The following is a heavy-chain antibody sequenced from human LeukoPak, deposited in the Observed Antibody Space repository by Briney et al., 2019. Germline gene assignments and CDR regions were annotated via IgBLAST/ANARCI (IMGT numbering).Heavy chain of an antibody. D-gene: IGHD2-15*01. V-gene: IGHV3-74*01. CDR1: GFTFSNYW. CDR3: ARGGGSNRYGYAFDI. J-gene: IGHJ3*02. Sequence: PGGSLRLSCAASGFTFSNYWMHWVRQAPGKGLVWVSRINSDGINTSYADSVKGRFTISRDNAKNTLNLQMNSLRAEDTAVYYCARGGGSNRYGYAFDIWGQGTVVTVSS. CDR2: INSDGINT.